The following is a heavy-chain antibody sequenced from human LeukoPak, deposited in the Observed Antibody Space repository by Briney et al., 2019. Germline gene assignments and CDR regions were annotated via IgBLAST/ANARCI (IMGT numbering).Heavy chain of an antibody. V-gene: IGHV3-66*01. CDR3: ARNPDCGGDCYSIAFDY. D-gene: IGHD2-21*02. J-gene: IGHJ4*02. Sequence: PGGSLRLSCAASGFTVSSNYMSWVRQAPGKGLEWVSVIYSGGSTYYADSVKGRFTISRDNSKNTLYLQMNSLRAEDTAVYYCARNPDCGGDCYSIAFDYWGQGPRSPSPQ. CDR1: GFTVSSNY. CDR2: IYSGGST.